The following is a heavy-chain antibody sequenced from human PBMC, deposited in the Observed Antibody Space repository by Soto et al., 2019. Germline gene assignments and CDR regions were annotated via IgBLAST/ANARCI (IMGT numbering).Heavy chain of an antibody. CDR3: ARGVGSGSYYNQYNWFDP. D-gene: IGHD3-10*01. Sequence: QVQLVQSGAEVKKPGASVKVSCKASGYTFTNYGISWVRQAPGQGLEWMGWISGYNGNTNYAQKLQGRVTMTTDTSTSTAYMEMRSLRSDDTAVYYCARGVGSGSYYNQYNWFDPWGQGTLVTVSS. V-gene: IGHV1-18*01. CDR1: GYTFTNYG. J-gene: IGHJ5*02. CDR2: ISGYNGNT.